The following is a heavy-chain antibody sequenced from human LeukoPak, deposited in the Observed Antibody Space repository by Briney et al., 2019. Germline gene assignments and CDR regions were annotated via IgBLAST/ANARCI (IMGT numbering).Heavy chain of an antibody. CDR2: INPNSGGT. Sequence: ASVKVSCKASGYTFTGYYMHWVRQAPGHGLEWMGWINPNSGGTNYAQKFQGRVTMTRDTSISTAYMELSRLRSDDTAVYYCARADWNDNGFDYWGQGTLVTVSS. D-gene: IGHD1-1*01. CDR1: GYTFTGYY. J-gene: IGHJ4*02. CDR3: ARADWNDNGFDY. V-gene: IGHV1-2*02.